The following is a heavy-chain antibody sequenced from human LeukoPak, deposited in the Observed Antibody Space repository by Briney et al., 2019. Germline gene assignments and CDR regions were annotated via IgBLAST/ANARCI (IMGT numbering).Heavy chain of an antibody. V-gene: IGHV4-31*03. CDR3: ARVGSSRPLDV. D-gene: IGHD6-13*01. CDR1: GGSISSGGYY. J-gene: IGHJ6*02. CDR2: IYYSGST. Sequence: SQTLSLTCTVSGGSISSGGYYWSWIRQHPGKGLEWIGYIYYSGSTYYNPSLKSRVIISVDTSKNQFSLKLSSVTAADTAVYYCARVGSSRPLDVWGQGTTVTVSS.